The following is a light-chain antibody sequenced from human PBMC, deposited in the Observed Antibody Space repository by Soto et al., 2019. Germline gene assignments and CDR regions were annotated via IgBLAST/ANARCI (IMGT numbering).Light chain of an antibody. Sequence: DIVMTQSPLSLPVTPGEPASISCRSSQSLLHSNGYNYLDWYLQKPGQSPQLLIYLGSNRASGVPDRFSGSGSGTDFTLKISRVEAEDVGVYYCLQDLQTPPFTFGPGNKVDIK. CDR3: LQDLQTPPFT. V-gene: IGKV2-28*01. CDR1: QSLLHSNGYNY. CDR2: LGS. J-gene: IGKJ3*01.